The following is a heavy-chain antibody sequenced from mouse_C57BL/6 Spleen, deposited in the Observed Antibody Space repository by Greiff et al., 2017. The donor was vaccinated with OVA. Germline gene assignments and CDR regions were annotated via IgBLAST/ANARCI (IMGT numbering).Heavy chain of an antibody. CDR1: GYTFTDYE. CDR2: IDPETGGT. V-gene: IGHV1-15*01. Sequence: QVQLQQSGAELVRPGASVTLSCKASGYTFTDYEMHWVKQTPVHGLEWIGAIDPETGGTAYNQKFKGKAILTADKSSSTAYMELRSLTSEDSAVYYCTTYDYVYAMDYWGQGTSVTVSS. J-gene: IGHJ4*01. CDR3: TTYDYVYAMDY. D-gene: IGHD2-4*01.